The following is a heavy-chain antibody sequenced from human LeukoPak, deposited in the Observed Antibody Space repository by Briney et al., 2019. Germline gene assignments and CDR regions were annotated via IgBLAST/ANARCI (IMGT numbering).Heavy chain of an antibody. CDR1: GYTFTSYY. J-gene: IGHJ6*03. Sequence: GASVKVSCKASGYTFTSYYMHWARQAPGQGLEWMGIINPSGGSTSYAQKFQGRVTMTRDTSTSTVYMELSSLRSEDTAVYYCASSNCSSTSCYFKYYYFYYMDVWGKGTTVTVSS. V-gene: IGHV1-46*01. CDR3: ASSNCSSTSCYFKYYYFYYMDV. CDR2: INPSGGST. D-gene: IGHD2-2*01.